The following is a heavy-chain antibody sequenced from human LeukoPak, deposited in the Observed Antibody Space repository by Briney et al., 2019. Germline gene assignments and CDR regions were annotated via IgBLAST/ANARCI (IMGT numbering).Heavy chain of an antibody. V-gene: IGHV1-18*01. CDR1: GYTFTSYG. D-gene: IGHD6-19*01. CDR2: ISAYNGNT. CDR3: ARYIAVAPGYWVWYFDL. Sequence: ASVKVSCKASGYTFTSYGISWVRQAPGQGLEWMGWISAYNGNTNYAQKLQGRVTMTTDTSTSTAYMELRSLRSDDTAVYYCARYIAVAPGYWVWYFDLWGRGTLVTVSS. J-gene: IGHJ2*01.